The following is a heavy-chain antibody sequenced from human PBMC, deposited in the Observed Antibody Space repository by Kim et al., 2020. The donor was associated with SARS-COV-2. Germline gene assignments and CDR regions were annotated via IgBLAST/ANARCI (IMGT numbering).Heavy chain of an antibody. CDR2: IWYDGSNK. CDR3: ARVWVRGNIITNYYYYGMDV. V-gene: IGHV3-33*01. CDR1: GFTFSSYG. Sequence: GGSLRLSCAASGFTFSSYGMHWVRQAPGKGLEWVAIIWYDGSNKYYADSVKGRFTISRDNSKNTLYLQMNSLRAEDTAVYFCARVWVRGNIITNYYYYGMDVWGQGTTVTVSS. J-gene: IGHJ6*02. D-gene: IGHD3-10*01.